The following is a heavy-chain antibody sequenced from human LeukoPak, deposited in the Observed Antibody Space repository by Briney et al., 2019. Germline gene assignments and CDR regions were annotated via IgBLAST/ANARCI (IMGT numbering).Heavy chain of an antibody. CDR2: IYHSGST. CDR3: ARDFGGVGASNAFDI. V-gene: IGHV4-38-2*02. J-gene: IGHJ3*02. D-gene: IGHD1-26*01. CDR1: GYSISSGYY. Sequence: SETLSLTCTVSGYSISSGYYWGWIRQPPGKGLEWIGSIYHSGSTYYNPSLKSRVTISVDTSKNQFSLKLSSVTAADTAVYYCARDFGGVGASNAFDIWGQGTTVTVSS.